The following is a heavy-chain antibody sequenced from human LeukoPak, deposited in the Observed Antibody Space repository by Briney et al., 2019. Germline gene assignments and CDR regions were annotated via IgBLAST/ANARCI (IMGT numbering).Heavy chain of an antibody. V-gene: IGHV1-2*04. D-gene: IGHD6-13*01. CDR2: INPNSGGT. Sequence: SSVKVSCKASGYTFTGCYMYWVRHAPGQGLEWVGWINPNSGGTSSAQKFQGWVTRTWDTSSSTAYMELSRLMYDDTAAYDVAKSLGSSWYARFDSWGQGPLVTVSS. J-gene: IGHJ4*02. CDR1: GYTFTGCY. CDR3: AKSLGSSWYARFDS.